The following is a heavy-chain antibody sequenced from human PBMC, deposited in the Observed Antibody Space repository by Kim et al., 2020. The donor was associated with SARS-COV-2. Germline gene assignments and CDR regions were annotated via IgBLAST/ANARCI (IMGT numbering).Heavy chain of an antibody. CDR1: GNTFSSYA. V-gene: IGHV7-4-1*02. J-gene: IGHJ3*01. Sequence: ASVKVSCKASGNTFSSYAMNWVRQAPGQGLEWMGWINTNTGNPTYAQGFTGRLVFSLDTSVSTTYLQITSLKPEDTAVYYCASSMVYGVISAFDLWGQGTRVTVPS. D-gene: IGHD3-22*01. CDR3: ASSMVYGVISAFDL. CDR2: INTNTGNP.